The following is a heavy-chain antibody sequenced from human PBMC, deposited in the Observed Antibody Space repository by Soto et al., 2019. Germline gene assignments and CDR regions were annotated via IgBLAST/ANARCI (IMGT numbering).Heavy chain of an antibody. CDR1: GFIFSSYS. CDR3: ARYDYSNLDY. Sequence: EVQLVESGGGLVKPGGSLRLSCAASGFIFSSYSMNWVRQAPGKGLEWVSSISSSSRYIYYADSVKGRFTISRDNSKNSRYLQMNSLRAEDTAVYYCARYDYSNLDYWGQGTLVTVSS. V-gene: IGHV3-21*01. D-gene: IGHD4-4*01. CDR2: ISSSSRYI. J-gene: IGHJ4*02.